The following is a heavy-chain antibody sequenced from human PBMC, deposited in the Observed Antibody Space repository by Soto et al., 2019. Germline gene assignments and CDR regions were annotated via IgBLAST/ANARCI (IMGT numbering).Heavy chain of an antibody. V-gene: IGHV3-7*01. D-gene: IGHD2-15*01. J-gene: IGHJ4*02. CDR2: IRQDGGST. Sequence: GGSLRLSCAASRFTFSSYWMSWVRQAPGKGLEWVANIRQDGGSTYYADSVKGRFTISRDNSENTLYLQMNSLRAEDTAVYYCARTCSGGTCSFDYWGQGTLVTVSS. CDR1: RFTFSSYW. CDR3: ARTCSGGTCSFDY.